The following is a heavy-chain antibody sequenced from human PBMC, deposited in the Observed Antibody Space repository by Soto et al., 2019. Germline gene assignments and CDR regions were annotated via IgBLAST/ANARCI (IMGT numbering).Heavy chain of an antibody. CDR2: ISAYNGNT. J-gene: IGHJ4*02. V-gene: IGHV1-18*01. CDR1: GYTFTNFG. CDR3: ARGATPIDS. Sequence: QVQLVQSGAEVKKPGASVKVSCKASGYTFTNFGISWVRQAPGQGLEWMGWISAYNGNTNYAQNFQGRVTMTTDTPTSTAYMALRSLRSDDTAVYSCARGATPIDSWGQGTLVTVSS. D-gene: IGHD2-15*01.